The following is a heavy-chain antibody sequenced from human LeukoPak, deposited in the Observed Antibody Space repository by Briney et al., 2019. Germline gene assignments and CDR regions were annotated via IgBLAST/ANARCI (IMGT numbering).Heavy chain of an antibody. CDR1: GFTLNNYG. CDR2: IWFDGTNK. V-gene: IGHV3-33*01. CDR3: ARGHGGIWFGESHFDY. J-gene: IGHJ4*02. D-gene: IGHD3-10*01. Sequence: GGSLRLSCAASGFTLNNYGMHWVRQAPGKGLEWVAVIWFDGTNKYYADSVKGRFTISRDNFKNTLYLEMNSLTAEDTAVYYCARGHGGIWFGESHFDYWGQGTLSPSPQ.